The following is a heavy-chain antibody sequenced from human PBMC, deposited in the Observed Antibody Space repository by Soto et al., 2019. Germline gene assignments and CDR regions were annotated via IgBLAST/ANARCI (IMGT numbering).Heavy chain of an antibody. J-gene: IGHJ5*02. Sequence: SETLSLTCTVSGGSISSYYWSWIRQPPGKGLEWIGYIYYSGSTNYNPSLKSRVTISVDTSKNQFSLKLSSVTAADTAVYYCARDSSSWTNWFDPWGQGTLVTVSS. CDR3: ARDSSSWTNWFDP. CDR2: IYYSGST. V-gene: IGHV4-59*01. CDR1: GGSISSYY. D-gene: IGHD6-13*01.